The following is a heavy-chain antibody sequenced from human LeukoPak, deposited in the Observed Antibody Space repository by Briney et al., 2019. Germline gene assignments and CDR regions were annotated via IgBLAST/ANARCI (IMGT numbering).Heavy chain of an antibody. J-gene: IGHJ6*02. CDR1: GGTFSSYA. D-gene: IGHD1-14*01. CDR2: IIPIFGTA. V-gene: IGHV1-69*13. Sequence: GASVKVSCKASGGTFSSYAISWVRQAPGQGLEWMGGIIPIFGTANYAQKFQGRVTITADESTSTAYMELSSLRSEDTAVYYCARACRYDRYYYYGMDVWGQGTTVTVSS. CDR3: ARACRYDRYYYYGMDV.